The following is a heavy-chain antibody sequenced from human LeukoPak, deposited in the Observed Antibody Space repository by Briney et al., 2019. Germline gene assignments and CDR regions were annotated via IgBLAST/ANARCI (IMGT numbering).Heavy chain of an antibody. V-gene: IGHV3-49*03. J-gene: IGHJ4*02. CDR2: IRSKAYGGTT. CDR1: GFTFGDYA. CDR3: TRVWGIVVVTATQGLFDY. Sequence: GGSLRLSCTASGFTFGDYAMSWFRQAPGKGLEWVGFIRSKAYGGTTEYAASVKGRFTISRDDSKSIAYLQMNSLKTEDTAVYYCTRVWGIVVVTATQGLFDYWGQGTLVTVSS. D-gene: IGHD2-21*02.